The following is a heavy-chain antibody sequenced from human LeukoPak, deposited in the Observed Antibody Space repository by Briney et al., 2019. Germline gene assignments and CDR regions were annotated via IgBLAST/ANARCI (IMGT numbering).Heavy chain of an antibody. D-gene: IGHD6-19*01. CDR3: AKDTGSSGWYRLKPDY. J-gene: IGHJ4*02. CDR2: ISGSGGTT. Sequence: PGGSLRLSCAASGFTFGTYAMSWVRQAPGKGLEWASCISGSGGTTYYADSVKGRFTVSRDNSKNTLFLQMNSLRPEDTAVYYCAKDTGSSGWYRLKPDYWGQGALVTVSS. CDR1: GFTFGTYA. V-gene: IGHV3-23*01.